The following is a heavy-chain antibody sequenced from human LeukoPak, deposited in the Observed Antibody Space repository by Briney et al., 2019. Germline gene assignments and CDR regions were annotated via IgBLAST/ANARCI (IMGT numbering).Heavy chain of an antibody. CDR1: GFTFRTSG. CDR3: AELGITMTGGV. CDR2: ISGSGVST. V-gene: IGHV3-23*01. Sequence: GGSLRLSCAASGFTFRTSGMSWVRQAPGKGLEWVSAISGSGVSTYYADSVKGRFTISRDNAKNSLYLQMNSLRAEDTAVYYCAELGITMTGGVWGKGTTVTISS. D-gene: IGHD3-10*02. J-gene: IGHJ6*04.